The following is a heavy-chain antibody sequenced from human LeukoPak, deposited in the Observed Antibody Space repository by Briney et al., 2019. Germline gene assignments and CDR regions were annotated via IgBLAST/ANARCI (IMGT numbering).Heavy chain of an antibody. Sequence: SENLSLTCAVSGGSFSAYYWTWIRQPPGKGLEWIGEINHSGSANYNPSLKSRVTISLDTSKNQFSLKLSSVTAADTAVYYCARGQGTVTTHWGQGTLVTVSS. V-gene: IGHV4-34*01. CDR1: GGSFSAYY. D-gene: IGHD4-17*01. CDR3: ARGQGTVTTH. J-gene: IGHJ4*02. CDR2: INHSGSA.